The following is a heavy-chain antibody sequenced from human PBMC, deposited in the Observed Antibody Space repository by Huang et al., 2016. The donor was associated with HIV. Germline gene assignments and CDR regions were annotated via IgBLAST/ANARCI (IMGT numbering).Heavy chain of an antibody. V-gene: IGHV3-74*01. Sequence: EVQLVESGGGLVQPGGSLRLSCAASGFTFSSYWMHWVRQAPGKGLCLVSRSNSDGSSAGYADCVKGRFTISRDNAKTTLYLQMNSLRAEDTAVYYCVRDPRIQSWLNYFDYWGQGTLVSVSS. CDR2: SNSDGSSA. CDR3: VRDPRIQSWLNYFDY. CDR1: GFTFSSYW. D-gene: IGHD3-22*01. J-gene: IGHJ4*02.